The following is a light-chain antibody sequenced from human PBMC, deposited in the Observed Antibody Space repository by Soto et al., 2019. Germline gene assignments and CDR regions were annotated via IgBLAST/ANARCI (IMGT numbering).Light chain of an antibody. CDR3: QQYNTYPLT. Sequence: DIQMTQSPSTLSAFVGDRVTITCRASESIGDWLAWYQQKPGRAPNLLIYKSSRLETGVPSRFGGSGSGTEFTLTISSLQPDDFAVYYCQQYNTYPLTFGGGPRWRSN. CDR2: KSS. CDR1: ESIGDW. J-gene: IGKJ4*01. V-gene: IGKV1-5*03.